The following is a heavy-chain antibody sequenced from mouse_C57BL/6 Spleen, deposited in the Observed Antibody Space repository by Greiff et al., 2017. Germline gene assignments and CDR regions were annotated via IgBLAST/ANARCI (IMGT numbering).Heavy chain of an antibody. CDR3: ARKRTVVDDWYFDV. J-gene: IGHJ1*03. Sequence: QVQLQQPGAELVMPGASVKLSCKASGYTFTSYWMHWVKQRPGQGLEWIGEIDPSDSYTNYNQKFKGKSTLTVDKSSSTAYMQLSSLTSEDSAVYYCARKRTVVDDWYFDVWGTGTTVTVSS. V-gene: IGHV1-69*01. CDR1: GYTFTSYW. D-gene: IGHD1-1*01. CDR2: IDPSDSYT.